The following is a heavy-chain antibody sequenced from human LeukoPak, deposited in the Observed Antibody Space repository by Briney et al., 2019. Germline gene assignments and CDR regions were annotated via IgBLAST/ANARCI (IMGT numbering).Heavy chain of an antibody. CDR2: TRQDGSEK. V-gene: IGHV3-7*01. D-gene: IGHD6-13*01. J-gene: IGHJ4*02. CDR1: GFTFSNYW. CDR3: ALIAVDWQQPFDY. Sequence: PGGSPRLSCAASGFTFSNYWMSWVRQAPGKGLEWVANTRQDGSEKYYVDSVKGRFTISRDNAKNSLYLQMNSLRAEDTAVYYCALIAVDWQQPFDYWGQGTLVTVSS.